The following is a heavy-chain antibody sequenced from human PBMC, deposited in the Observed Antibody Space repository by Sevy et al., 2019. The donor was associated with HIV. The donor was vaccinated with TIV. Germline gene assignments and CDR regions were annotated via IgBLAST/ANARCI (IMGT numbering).Heavy chain of an antibody. CDR3: ARLCMDSWTPVRSFDY. V-gene: IGHV4-34*01. CDR2: INHSGST. D-gene: IGHD2-8*01. Sequence: SETLSLTCAVYGGSFSGYYWSWIRQPPGKGLEWIGEINHSGSTNYNPSLKSRVTISVDTSKNQFSLKLSSVTAADTAVYYCARLCMDSWTPVRSFDYWGQGTLVTVSS. CDR1: GGSFSGYY. J-gene: IGHJ4*02.